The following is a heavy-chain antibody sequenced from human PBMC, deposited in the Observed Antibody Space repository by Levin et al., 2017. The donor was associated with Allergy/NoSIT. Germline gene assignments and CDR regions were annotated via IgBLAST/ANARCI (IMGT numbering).Heavy chain of an antibody. V-gene: IGHV1-18*01. CDR2: ISAYNGKT. CDR1: GYTFPNYG. CDR3: ARDRAYCTIGVCVGLHNYYGMDV. Sequence: ASVKVSCKASGYTFPNYGISWVRQAPGQGLEWMGWISAYNGKTDYSQKLQGRVTMTTDTSTSTAYMELRSLRSDDTAVYYCARDRAYCTIGVCVGLHNYYGMDVWGQGTTVTVSS. J-gene: IGHJ6*02. D-gene: IGHD2-8*01.